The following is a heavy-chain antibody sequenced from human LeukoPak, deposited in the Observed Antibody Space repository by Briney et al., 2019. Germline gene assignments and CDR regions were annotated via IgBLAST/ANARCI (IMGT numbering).Heavy chain of an antibody. D-gene: IGHD1-26*01. V-gene: IGHV1-2*02. Sequence: GASVKVSCKASGYTFTGYYMHWVRQAPGQGLEWMGWINPNSGGTNYAQKFQGRVTMTRDTSISTAYMDLSNLRSEDTAVYYCARGSSGSYYNYFDFWGQGTLVTVSS. CDR2: INPNSGGT. J-gene: IGHJ4*02. CDR1: GYTFTGYY. CDR3: ARGSSGSYYNYFDF.